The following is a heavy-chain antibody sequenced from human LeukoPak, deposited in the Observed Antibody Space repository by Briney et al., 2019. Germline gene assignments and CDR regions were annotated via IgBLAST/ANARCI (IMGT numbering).Heavy chain of an antibody. D-gene: IGHD2-15*01. CDR3: ARTKLYCSGGSCYSSLDY. V-gene: IGHV4-59*01. J-gene: IGHJ4*02. Sequence: PSETLSLTCTVSGGSISNYYWSWIRQPPGKGLEWIGDISYSGSTISNHSLKSRVTISVDTSKNQFSLNLTCVTAADTALYYCARTKLYCSGGSCYSSLDYWGQGTLVTVSS. CDR2: ISYSGST. CDR1: GGSISNYY.